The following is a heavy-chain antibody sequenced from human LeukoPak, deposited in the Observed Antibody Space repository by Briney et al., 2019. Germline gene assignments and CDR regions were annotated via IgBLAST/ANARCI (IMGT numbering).Heavy chain of an antibody. V-gene: IGHV3-23*01. J-gene: IGHJ3*02. CDR1: GFTFSSYA. Sequence: GGSLRLSCAASGFTFSSYAMSWVRQAPGKGLEWVSAISGSGGSTYYADSVRGRFTISRDNSKNTLYLHMNSLTAEDTDVYYCTKDSPFDAFDIWGQGTMVTVSS. CDR2: ISGSGGST. CDR3: TKDSPFDAFDI.